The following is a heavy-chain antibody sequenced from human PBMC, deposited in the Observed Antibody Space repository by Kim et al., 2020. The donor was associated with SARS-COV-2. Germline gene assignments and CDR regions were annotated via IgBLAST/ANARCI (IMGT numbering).Heavy chain of an antibody. CDR2: INAGNGNT. D-gene: IGHD3-9*01. Sequence: ASVKVSCKASGYTFTSYAMHWVRQAPGQRLEWKGWINAGNGNTKYSQKFQGRVTITRDTSASTAYMELSSLRSEDTAVYYCARDSYYDIFRYYYYYMDVWGKGPTVTVSS. V-gene: IGHV1-3*01. J-gene: IGHJ6*03. CDR1: GYTFTSYA. CDR3: ARDSYYDIFRYYYYYMDV.